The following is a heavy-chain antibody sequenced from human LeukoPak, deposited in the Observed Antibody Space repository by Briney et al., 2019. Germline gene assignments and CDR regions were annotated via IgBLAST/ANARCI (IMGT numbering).Heavy chain of an antibody. CDR2: ISSSSSYI. J-gene: IGHJ6*03. V-gene: IGHV3-21*01. CDR3: ARVSSMVAAIRYMDV. D-gene: IGHD2-15*01. CDR1: GFTFSSYS. Sequence: PGGSLRLSCAASGFTFSSYSINWVRQAPGKGLEWVSSISSSSSYIYYVDSVRGRFTISRDSAKNSLYLQMNSLRVEDTAVYYCARVSSMVAAIRYMDVWGKGTTVTVCS.